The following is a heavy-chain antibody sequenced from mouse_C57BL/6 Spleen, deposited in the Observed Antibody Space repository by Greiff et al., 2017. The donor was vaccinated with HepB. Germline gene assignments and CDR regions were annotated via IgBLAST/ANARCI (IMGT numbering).Heavy chain of an antibody. CDR2: IWSDGST. D-gene: IGHD2-1*01. J-gene: IGHJ4*01. CDR1: GFSLTSYG. CDR3: ARQGVYYGNYDAMDY. Sequence: VKVVESGPGLVAPSQSLSITCTVSGFSLTSYGVHWVRQPPGKGLEWLVVIWSDGSTTYNSALKSRLSISKDNSKSQVFLKMNSLQTDDTAMYYCARQGVYYGNYDAMDYWGQGTSVTVSS. V-gene: IGHV2-6-1*01.